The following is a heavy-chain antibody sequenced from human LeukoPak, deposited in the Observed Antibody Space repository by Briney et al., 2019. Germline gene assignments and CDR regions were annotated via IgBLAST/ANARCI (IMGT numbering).Heavy chain of an antibody. CDR1: GFTFSSYA. CDR2: ISISGKHT. V-gene: IGHV3-23*01. J-gene: IGHJ4*02. Sequence: GGSLRLSCAASGFTFSSYAVSWVRQAPGKGLEWVSAISISGKHTYYADSVKGRFTISRDTSTHTLYLQMHSLRAEDTAVYYCARLICTSSSWFSDYWGQGTLVTVSS. D-gene: IGHD3-10*01. CDR3: ARLICTSSSWFSDY.